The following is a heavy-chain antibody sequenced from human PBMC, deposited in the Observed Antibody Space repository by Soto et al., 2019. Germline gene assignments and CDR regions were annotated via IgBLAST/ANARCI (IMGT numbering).Heavy chain of an antibody. CDR1: GFTFSSYA. CDR3: ANGWFPAAAGTGFDY. V-gene: IGHV3-23*01. D-gene: IGHD6-13*01. Sequence: EVQLLESGGGLVQPGGSLRLSCAASGFTFSSYAMSWVRQAPGKGLEWVSAISGSGGSTYYADSVKGRFTISRDNSKNTLYPQMNSLRAEDTAVYYCANGWFPAAAGTGFDYWGQGTLVTVSS. CDR2: ISGSGGST. J-gene: IGHJ4*02.